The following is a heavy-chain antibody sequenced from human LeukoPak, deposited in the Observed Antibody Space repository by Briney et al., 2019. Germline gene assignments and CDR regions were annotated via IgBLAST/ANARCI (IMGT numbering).Heavy chain of an antibody. V-gene: IGHV3-30*04. J-gene: IGHJ5*02. CDR2: ISYDGSNK. D-gene: IGHD3-22*01. CDR3: ARDSANYYDSSGYHVT. CDR1: GFTFSSYA. Sequence: PGGSLRLSCAASGFTFSSYAMYWVRQAPGKGLEWVAVISYDGSNKYYADSVKGRFTISRDNSKNTLYLQMNSLRAEDTAVYYCARDSANYYDSSGYHVTWGQGTLVTVSS.